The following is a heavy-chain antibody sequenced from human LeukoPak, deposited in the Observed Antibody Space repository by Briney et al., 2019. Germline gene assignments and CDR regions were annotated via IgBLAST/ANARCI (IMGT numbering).Heavy chain of an antibody. CDR1: GYTFTGYY. D-gene: IGHD1-14*01. CDR2: INPNSGCT. Sequence: ASVKVSCKASGYTFTGYYMHWVRQPPGQGLEWMGWINPNSGCTNYAQKFQGRVTMTRDTSISTAYMELSRLRSDAPAVYYCARGPDEFDYWGQGTLVTVSS. J-gene: IGHJ4*02. V-gene: IGHV1-2*02. CDR3: ARGPDEFDY.